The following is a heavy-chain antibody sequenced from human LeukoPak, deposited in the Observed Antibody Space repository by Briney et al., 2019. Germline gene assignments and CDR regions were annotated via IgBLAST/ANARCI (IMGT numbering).Heavy chain of an antibody. J-gene: IGHJ4*02. Sequence: SETLSLTCVVSDGSITSNSYYWGWIRQPPGKGLEWIGTIYHSGVTYYNPFLENRVTISVDTSKNQFSLKLSSVTAADTAVYYCARRTCRTTGCSQHFDYWGQGTLVTVSS. CDR2: IYHSGVT. CDR3: ARRTCRTTGCSQHFDY. CDR1: DGSITSNSYY. D-gene: IGHD2-2*01. V-gene: IGHV4-39*01.